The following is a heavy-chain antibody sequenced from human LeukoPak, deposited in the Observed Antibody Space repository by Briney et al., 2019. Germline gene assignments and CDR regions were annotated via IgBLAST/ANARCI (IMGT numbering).Heavy chain of an antibody. CDR3: ARVTTIHRILRFSPFDP. Sequence: ASVKVSCKASGYTFTSYGISWVRQAPGQGLEWMGWISAYNGNTNYAQKLQGRVTMTTDTSTSTAYMELRSLRSDDTAVYYCARVTTIHRILRFSPFDPWGQGTLVTVSS. J-gene: IGHJ5*02. V-gene: IGHV1-18*01. CDR1: GYTFTSYG. CDR2: ISAYNGNT. D-gene: IGHD3-3*01.